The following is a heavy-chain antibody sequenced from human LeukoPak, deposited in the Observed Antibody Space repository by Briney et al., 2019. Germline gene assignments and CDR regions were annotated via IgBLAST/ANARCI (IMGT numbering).Heavy chain of an antibody. D-gene: IGHD3-22*01. V-gene: IGHV3-66*01. CDR3: AKVMAIGVVGPLGY. Sequence: RSGGSLRLSCAASGFTVSSNYMSWVRQAPGKGLEWVSVIYSGGSTYYADSVKGRFTISRDNSKNTLYLQMNSLRAEDTAVYYCAKVMAIGVVGPLGYWGQGTLVTVSS. J-gene: IGHJ4*02. CDR1: GFTVSSNY. CDR2: IYSGGST.